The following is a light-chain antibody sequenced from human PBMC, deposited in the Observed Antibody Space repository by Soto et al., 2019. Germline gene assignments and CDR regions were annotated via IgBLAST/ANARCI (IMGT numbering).Light chain of an antibody. Sequence: QSALTQPASVSGSPRRSITISCTGTSSDVGGYNYVSWYQQHPGKAPKLMIYEVSNRPSGVSNRFSGSKSGNTASLTISGLQAEDEADYYCSSYTSSSTLEVFGGGTKLTVL. CDR3: SSYTSSSTLEV. CDR2: EVS. CDR1: SSDVGGYNY. J-gene: IGLJ3*02. V-gene: IGLV2-14*01.